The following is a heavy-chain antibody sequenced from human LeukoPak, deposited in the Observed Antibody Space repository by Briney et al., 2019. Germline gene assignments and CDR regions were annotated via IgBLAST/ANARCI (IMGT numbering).Heavy chain of an antibody. CDR1: GFPFSTYA. CDR3: AKLSSGSYHLSY. J-gene: IGHJ4*02. V-gene: IGHV3-23*01. D-gene: IGHD3-10*01. Sequence: GGSLRLSCAASGFPFSTYARSWVRQAPGKGLEWVSVISGSGGDTYYADSVKGRFTISRDNSKNTLYLQMNSLRAEDTAVYYCAKLSSGSYHLSYWGQGTLVTVSS. CDR2: ISGSGGDT.